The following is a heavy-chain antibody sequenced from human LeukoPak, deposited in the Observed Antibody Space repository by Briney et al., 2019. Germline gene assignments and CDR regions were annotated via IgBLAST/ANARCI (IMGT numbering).Heavy chain of an antibody. CDR2: IYPGDSTT. D-gene: IGHD7-27*01. Sequence: GESLKISCKGSGYTFTNYWIGWVRQMPGKGLEWMGIIYPGDSTTRYSPSFQGQVTISADKSISTAYLQWSSLKASDTAIYYCVRQDWGSEDIWGQGTMVTVSS. CDR3: VRQDWGSEDI. J-gene: IGHJ3*02. CDR1: GYTFTNYW. V-gene: IGHV5-51*01.